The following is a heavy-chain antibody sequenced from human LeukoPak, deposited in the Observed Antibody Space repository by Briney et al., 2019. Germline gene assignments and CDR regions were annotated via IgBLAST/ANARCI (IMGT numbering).Heavy chain of an antibody. D-gene: IGHD2-2*01. J-gene: IGHJ4*02. CDR1: GFTFSSYG. CDR2: IRYDGSNK. CDR3: AKDGTIVVVPAAPYYFDY. Sequence: GGSLRLSCAASGFTFSSYGMHWVRQAPGKGLEWVAFIRYDGSNKYYADSVKGRFTISRDNSKNTLYLQMNSLRAEDTAVYYCAKDGTIVVVPAAPYYFDYWGQGTLVTVSS. V-gene: IGHV3-30*02.